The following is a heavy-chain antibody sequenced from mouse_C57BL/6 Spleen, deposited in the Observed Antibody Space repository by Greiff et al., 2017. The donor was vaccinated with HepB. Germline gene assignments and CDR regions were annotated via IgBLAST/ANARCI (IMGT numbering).Heavy chain of an antibody. J-gene: IGHJ3*01. CDR3: AREDGNYSFAY. D-gene: IGHD2-1*01. CDR1: GYSITSGYY. V-gene: IGHV3-6*01. CDR2: ISYDGSN. Sequence: DVQLQESGPGLVKPSQSLSLTCSVTGYSITSGYYWNWIRQFPGNKLEWMGYISYDGSNNYNPSLKNRISITRDTSKNQFFLKLNSVTTEDTATYYCAREDGNYSFAYWGQGTLVTVSA.